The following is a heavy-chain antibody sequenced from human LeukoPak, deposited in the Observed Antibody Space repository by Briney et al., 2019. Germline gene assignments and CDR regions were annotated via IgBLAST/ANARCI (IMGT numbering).Heavy chain of an antibody. CDR2: ISGSGGST. CDR3: ASSVRCSSTSCYTGYYYYGMDV. Sequence: PGGSLRLSCAASGFTFSSYAMSWVRQAPGKGLEWVSAISGSGGSTYYADSVKGRFTISRDNPKNTLYLQMNSLRAEDTAVYYCASSVRCSSTSCYTGYYYYGMDVWGQGTTVTVSS. CDR1: GFTFSSYA. J-gene: IGHJ6*02. V-gene: IGHV3-23*01. D-gene: IGHD2-2*02.